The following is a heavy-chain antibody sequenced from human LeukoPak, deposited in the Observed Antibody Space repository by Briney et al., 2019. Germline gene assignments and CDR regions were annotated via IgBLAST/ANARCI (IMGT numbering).Heavy chain of an antibody. CDR3: AKVGAYGDYARHDY. J-gene: IGHJ4*02. CDR1: GYSIRSGSY. D-gene: IGHD4-17*01. Sequence: SETLSLTCDVSGYSIRSGSYWGWIRQPPGKGLEWIGCMFHSGDTYHNPSLKSRVTISADTSKNQFSLKLTSGTAADTAVYYCAKVGAYGDYARHDYWGQGTLVTVSS. CDR2: MFHSGDT. V-gene: IGHV4-38-2*01.